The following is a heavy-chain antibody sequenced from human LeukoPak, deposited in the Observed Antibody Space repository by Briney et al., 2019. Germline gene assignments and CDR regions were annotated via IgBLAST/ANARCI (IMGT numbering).Heavy chain of an antibody. D-gene: IGHD4-17*01. V-gene: IGHV5-51*01. CDR2: IYPGDSDT. J-gene: IGHJ4*02. CDR3: ARQYGRPFDY. Sequence: EASLKLSCTGSGYTFSSSWIGWMRPMPGTGLEWMGIIYPGDSDTRYSPSFQGQVTISADKSINTAYLQWSSLKATDTGIYYCARQYGRPFDYWGQGTLVIVSS. CDR1: GYTFSSSW.